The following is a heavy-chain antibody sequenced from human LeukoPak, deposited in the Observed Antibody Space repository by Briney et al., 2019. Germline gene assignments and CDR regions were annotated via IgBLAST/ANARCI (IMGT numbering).Heavy chain of an antibody. CDR1: VGTFSSYA. Sequence: SVKVSCKAPVGTFSSYAISWVRQAPVQGLEWMGGIIPIFGTANYAQKFQGRVTITADESTSTAYMELSSRRSEDTAVYYCARDDPESAFDIWGQGTMVTVSS. D-gene: IGHD1-14*01. V-gene: IGHV1-69*01. CDR3: ARDDPESAFDI. CDR2: IIPIFGTA. J-gene: IGHJ3*02.